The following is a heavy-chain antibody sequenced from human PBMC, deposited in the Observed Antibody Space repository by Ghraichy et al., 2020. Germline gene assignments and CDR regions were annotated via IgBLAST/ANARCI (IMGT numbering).Heavy chain of an antibody. J-gene: IGHJ4*02. Sequence: GGSLRLSCAASGFTFSSYAMSWVRQAPGKGLEWVSAISGSGGSTYYADSVKGRFTISRDNSKNTLYLQMNSLRAEDTAVYYCAKFGSGQQLVFRDYWGQGTLVTVSS. CDR3: AKFGSGQQLVFRDY. CDR1: GFTFSSYA. V-gene: IGHV3-23*01. D-gene: IGHD6-13*01. CDR2: ISGSGGST.